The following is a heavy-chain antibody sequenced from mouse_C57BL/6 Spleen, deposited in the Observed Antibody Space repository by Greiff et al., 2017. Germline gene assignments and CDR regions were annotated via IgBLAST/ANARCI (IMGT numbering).Heavy chain of an antibody. D-gene: IGHD2-2*01. J-gene: IGHJ1*03. CDR1: GFSLTSYG. CDR3: ARKSNGYYWYFDV. Sequence: QVQLQQSGPGLVQPSQSLSITCTVSGFSLTSYGVHWVRQSPGKGLEWLGVIWSGGSTDYNAAFISRLSISKDNSKSQVFFKMNSLQADDTAIYYCARKSNGYYWYFDVWGTGTTVTVSS. V-gene: IGHV2-2*01. CDR2: IWSGGST.